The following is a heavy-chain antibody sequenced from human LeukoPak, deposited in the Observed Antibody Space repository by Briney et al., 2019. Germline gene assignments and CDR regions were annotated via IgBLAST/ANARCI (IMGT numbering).Heavy chain of an antibody. CDR1: GGSISDHF. Sequence: SETLSLTCTVSGGSISDHFWSWIRQPPGKGLEWIGYIYYSGSINYNPSLKSRVTISIDTSKIQFSLTLSSVTAADTAVHYCARLDRYYYGMDVWGQGTTVTVSS. CDR2: IYYSGSI. J-gene: IGHJ6*02. CDR3: ARLDRYYYGMDV. D-gene: IGHD3/OR15-3a*01. V-gene: IGHV4-59*11.